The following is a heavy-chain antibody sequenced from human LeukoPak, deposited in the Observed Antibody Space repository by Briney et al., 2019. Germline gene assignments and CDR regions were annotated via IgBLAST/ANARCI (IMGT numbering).Heavy chain of an antibody. Sequence: GGSLRLSCAASGFTFSSFDMTWVRQAPGKGLEWVSGIIGSGDSTEYADAVKGRFTISIDNSKNSVYLQMNIRRAEDMAIYYCTWRAYYASRLFDYWGQGTLVTVSS. V-gene: IGHV3-23*01. CDR2: IIGSGDST. CDR3: TWRAYYASRLFDY. J-gene: IGHJ4*02. D-gene: IGHD3-10*01. CDR1: GFTFSSFD.